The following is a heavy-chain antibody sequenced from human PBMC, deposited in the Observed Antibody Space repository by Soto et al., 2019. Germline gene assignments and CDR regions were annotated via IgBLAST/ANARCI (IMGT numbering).Heavy chain of an antibody. D-gene: IGHD6-13*01. CDR3: AGWRIAAAGNWFDP. V-gene: IGHV4-39*01. CDR2: IYYSGST. J-gene: IGHJ5*02. Sequence: QLQLQESGPGLVKPSETLSLTCTVSGGSISSSSYYWGWIRQPPGKGLEWIGSIYYSGSTYYNPSLKSRVTISVDTSKNQFSLKLSSVTAADTAVYYCAGWRIAAAGNWFDPWGQGTLVTVSS. CDR1: GGSISSSSYY.